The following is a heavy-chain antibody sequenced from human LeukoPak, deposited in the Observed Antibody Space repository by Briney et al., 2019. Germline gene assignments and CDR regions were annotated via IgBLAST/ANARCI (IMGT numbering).Heavy chain of an antibody. CDR1: GVSFSGYY. Sequence: PSETLSLTCAVYGVSFSGYYWSWIRQPPGKGLEWIGEINHSGSTNYNPSLKSRVTISVDTSKNQFSLKLSSVTAADTAVYYCARVSDISGYRPAEDWGQGTLVTVSS. CDR3: ARVSDISGYRPAED. CDR2: INHSGST. D-gene: IGHD3-22*01. J-gene: IGHJ4*02. V-gene: IGHV4-34*01.